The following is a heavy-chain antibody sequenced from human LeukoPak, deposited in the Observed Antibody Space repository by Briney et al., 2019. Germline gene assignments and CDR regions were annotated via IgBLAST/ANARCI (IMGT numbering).Heavy chain of an antibody. CDR1: GFRFSSYD. V-gene: IGHV3-30*02. D-gene: IGHD6-19*01. CDR3: AKEGSGWYYLDY. Sequence: GGSLRLSCAASGFRFSSYDIHWVRQAPGKGLEWVTFIESDGTKEYYADSVKGRFTISRVNSKNTVYVQMNTLRAEDTAVYYCAKEGSGWYYLDYWGQGTVVTVSS. CDR2: IESDGTKE. J-gene: IGHJ4*02.